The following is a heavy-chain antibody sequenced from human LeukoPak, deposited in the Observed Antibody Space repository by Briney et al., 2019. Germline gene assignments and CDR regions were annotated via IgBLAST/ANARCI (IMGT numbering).Heavy chain of an antibody. CDR2: IWYDGSDK. CDR3: AMGAIVATIDY. Sequence: PGGSLRLSCAASGFTLSNYGMHWVRQAPGKGLEWVAVIWYDGSDKYYADSVKGRFTISRDNSKNTLYVQMNSLRVEDTAVYHCAMGAIVATIDYWGQGTLVTVSS. D-gene: IGHD5-12*01. V-gene: IGHV3-33*01. J-gene: IGHJ4*02. CDR1: GFTLSNYG.